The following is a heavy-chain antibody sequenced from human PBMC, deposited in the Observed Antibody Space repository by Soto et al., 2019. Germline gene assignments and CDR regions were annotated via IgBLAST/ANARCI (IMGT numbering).Heavy chain of an antibody. CDR2: INPSGGST. D-gene: IGHD6-19*01. CDR3: ARVVYSSGWYDSSLDY. V-gene: IGHV1-46*03. J-gene: IGHJ4*02. CDR1: GYTFTSYY. Sequence: ASVKVSCKASGYTFTSYYMHWVRQAPGQGLEWMGIINPSGGSTSYAQKFQGRVTLTRYTSTSTVYMELSSLRSEDTAVYYCARVVYSSGWYDSSLDYWGQGTLVTVST.